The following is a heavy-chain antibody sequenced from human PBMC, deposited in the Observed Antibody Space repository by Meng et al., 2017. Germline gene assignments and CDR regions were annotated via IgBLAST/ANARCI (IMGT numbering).Heavy chain of an antibody. D-gene: IGHD1-26*01. J-gene: IGHJ5*02. Sequence: GESLKISCAASGFTFSSYAMSWVRQAPGKGLEWVSAISGSGGSTYYADSVKGRFTISRDNSKNTLYLQMNSLRAEDTAVYYCAKVSYSGSYKLGFDPWGHGNQV. V-gene: IGHV3-23*01. CDR2: ISGSGGST. CDR1: GFTFSSYA. CDR3: AKVSYSGSYKLGFDP.